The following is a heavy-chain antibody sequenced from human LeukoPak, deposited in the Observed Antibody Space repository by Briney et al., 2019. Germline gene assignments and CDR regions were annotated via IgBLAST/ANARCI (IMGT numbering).Heavy chain of an antibody. CDR3: ARDLGRDGYNFSP. J-gene: IGHJ5*02. CDR2: IWYDGSNK. Sequence: GRSLRLSCAASGFTFSSYGMHWVRQAPGKGLEWVAVIWYDGSNKYYADSVKGRFTISRDNSKNTLYLQMNSLRAEDTAVYYCARDLGRDGYNFSPWGQGTLVTVSS. V-gene: IGHV3-33*01. D-gene: IGHD5-24*01. CDR1: GFTFSSYG.